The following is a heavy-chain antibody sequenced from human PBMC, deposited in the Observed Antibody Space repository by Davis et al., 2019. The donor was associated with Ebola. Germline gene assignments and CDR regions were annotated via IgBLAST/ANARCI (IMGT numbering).Heavy chain of an antibody. CDR3: ASLRRTITGMDDAFDI. CDR1: GNSFTSHW. V-gene: IGHV5-51*01. D-gene: IGHD2-8*02. J-gene: IGHJ3*02. CDR2: ISTADSDT. Sequence: GESLKISCKDSGNSFTSHWIGWVRQLPGKGLEWMAIISTADSDTTYSPSFQGQVTISADKSIKSAFLQWSSLKASDTAMYYCASLRRTITGMDDAFDIWGQGTLVTVSS.